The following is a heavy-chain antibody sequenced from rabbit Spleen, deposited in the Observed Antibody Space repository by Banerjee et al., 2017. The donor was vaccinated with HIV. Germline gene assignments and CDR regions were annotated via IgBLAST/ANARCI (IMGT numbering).Heavy chain of an antibody. J-gene: IGHJ4*01. CDR1: GFDLSNYYY. CDR3: AREDVGGSIFL. D-gene: IGHD1-1*01. V-gene: IGHV1S43*01. CDR2: ISTSSDTT. Sequence: QEQLVESGGDLVKPGASLTLTCKASGFDLSNYYYMCWVRQAPGKGLEWIACISTSSDTTYYASWVNGRFTIFSDNAQKTVDLQMNSLTAADTATYFCAREDVGGSIFLWGPGTLVTVS.